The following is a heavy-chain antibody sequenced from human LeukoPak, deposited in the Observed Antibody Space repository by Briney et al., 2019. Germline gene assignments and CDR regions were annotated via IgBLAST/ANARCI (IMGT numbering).Heavy chain of an antibody. D-gene: IGHD6-19*01. J-gene: IGHJ4*02. CDR2: INSDGGST. Sequence: GGSLRLSCAASGFTFSSYWMHWVRQVPGKGLVWVSLINSDGGSTRYADSVKGRFTISRDNAKKTLYLQMNSLRAEDTAVYYCARKGQFSSGWDPLNYWGQGTLVTVSS. CDR3: ARKGQFSSGWDPLNY. V-gene: IGHV3-74*01. CDR1: GFTFSSYW.